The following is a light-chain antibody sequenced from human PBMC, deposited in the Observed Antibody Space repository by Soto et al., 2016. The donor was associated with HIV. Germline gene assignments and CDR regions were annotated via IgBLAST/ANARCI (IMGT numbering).Light chain of an antibody. Sequence: DIVMTQSPLSLPVTPGEPASISCRSSQSLLHSNGYNYLDWYLQKPGQSPQLLIYLGSNRASGVPDRFSGSGSGTDFTLKISRVEAEDVGVYYCMQALQTRLTFGGGTKVE. CDR2: LGS. J-gene: IGKJ4*01. CDR1: QSLLHSNGYNY. CDR3: MQALQTRLT. V-gene: IGKV2-28*01.